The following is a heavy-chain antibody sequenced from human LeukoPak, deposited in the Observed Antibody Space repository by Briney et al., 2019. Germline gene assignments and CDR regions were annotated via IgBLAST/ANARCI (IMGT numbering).Heavy chain of an antibody. Sequence: GGSLRLSRAASGFTFNTYAMHWVRQAPGEGLAWLTSISYDGDNNYYADSVKGRFIISRDNPKNTLYLQMHSLRLEDTAVYYCAKDRGSWPNRSIDFWGQGTLVTVSS. D-gene: IGHD6-13*01. CDR1: GFTFNTYA. J-gene: IGHJ4*02. CDR3: AKDRGSWPNRSIDF. V-gene: IGHV3-30*14. CDR2: ISYDGDNN.